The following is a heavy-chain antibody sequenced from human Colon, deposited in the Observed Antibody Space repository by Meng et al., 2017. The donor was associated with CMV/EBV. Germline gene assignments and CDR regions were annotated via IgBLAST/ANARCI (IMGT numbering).Heavy chain of an antibody. J-gene: IGHJ4*02. Sequence: QVQLMQSGAGVKEPGASVKVSCKTSGYTFSDYYRHWVRQAPGQGLEWMGWIRSDGSATNYAQKFRGRVTMTRDASVSTAYMELSGLTSDDTAVYFCVRSSGWSLFDYWGPGALVTVSS. V-gene: IGHV1-2*02. CDR2: IRSDGSAT. CDR3: VRSSGWSLFDY. D-gene: IGHD6-19*01. CDR1: GYTFSDYY.